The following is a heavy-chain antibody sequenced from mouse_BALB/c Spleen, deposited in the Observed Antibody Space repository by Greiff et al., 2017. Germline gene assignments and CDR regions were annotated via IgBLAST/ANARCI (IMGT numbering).Heavy chain of an antibody. CDR3: ARGTTARVWFAY. V-gene: IGHV3-6*02. Sequence: EVKLQESGPGLVKPSQSLSLTCSVTGYSITSGYYWNWIRQFPGNKLEWMGYISYDGSNNYNPSLKNRISITRDTSKNQFFLKLNSVTTEDTATYYCARGTTARVWFAYWGQGTLVTVSA. CDR2: ISYDGSN. CDR1: GYSITSGYY. D-gene: IGHD1-2*01. J-gene: IGHJ3*01.